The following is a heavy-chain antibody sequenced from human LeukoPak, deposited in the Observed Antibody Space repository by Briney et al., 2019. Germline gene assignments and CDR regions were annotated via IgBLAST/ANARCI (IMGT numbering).Heavy chain of an antibody. CDR1: GFTFSSYP. V-gene: IGHV3-48*04. CDR3: VRRGYAMDV. Sequence: LWGALRLSCAASGFTFSSYPMNWVRQAPGKGLEWVSNILSSGSTMYYADSVMGRFTISRDNAKNSLYLQMNSLRVEDTAVYYCVRRGYAMDVWGQGTTVTVSS. CDR2: ILSSGSTM. J-gene: IGHJ6*02.